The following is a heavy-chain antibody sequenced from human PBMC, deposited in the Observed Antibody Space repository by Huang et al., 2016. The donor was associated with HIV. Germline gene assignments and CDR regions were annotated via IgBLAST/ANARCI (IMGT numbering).Heavy chain of an antibody. CDR3: ARDPKYHRIGYYRQRRGIDI. Sequence: QIQLMQSGPELKQPGASVKVSCKASGYTFTSFGITGVRQAPGQGPEWMGWSSASSGDKEYAQKCQGRVTLTTDTSTNRAYMELRSLRSDDTAKYYCARDPKYHRIGYYRQRRGIDIWGQGTMVIVSS. CDR2: SSASSGDK. D-gene: IGHD3-22*01. V-gene: IGHV1-18*01. CDR1: GYTFTSFG. J-gene: IGHJ3*02.